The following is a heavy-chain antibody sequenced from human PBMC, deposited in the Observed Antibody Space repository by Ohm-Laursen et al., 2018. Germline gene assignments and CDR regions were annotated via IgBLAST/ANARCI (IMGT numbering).Heavy chain of an antibody. D-gene: IGHD4-11*01. Sequence: LRLSCAASGFTFSSYGMHWARQAPGKGLAWVAVIYYDGSNKYYADTVNGRFTISINNSKNTLYLQMNRLRAEDTAVYYCAKEGGNYGPSKQNDFDIWGQGTMVTVSS. J-gene: IGHJ3*02. V-gene: IGHV3-30*18. CDR2: IYYDGSNK. CDR3: AKEGGNYGPSKQNDFDI. CDR1: GFTFSSYG.